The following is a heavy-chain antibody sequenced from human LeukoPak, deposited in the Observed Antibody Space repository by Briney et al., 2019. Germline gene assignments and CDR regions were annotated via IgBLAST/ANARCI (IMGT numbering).Heavy chain of an antibody. V-gene: IGHV3-53*01. Sequence: PGGSLRLSCAASGFTVISKYLSWVRPVPGKGLEWVSAIYSGGSTYYADSVKGRFTISRDNSKSTLYLQMNRLRGEDTAVYYCARVPYSSGWYFDYWGQGTLVTVSS. J-gene: IGHJ4*02. CDR1: GFTVISKY. D-gene: IGHD6-19*01. CDR2: IYSGGST. CDR3: ARVPYSSGWYFDY.